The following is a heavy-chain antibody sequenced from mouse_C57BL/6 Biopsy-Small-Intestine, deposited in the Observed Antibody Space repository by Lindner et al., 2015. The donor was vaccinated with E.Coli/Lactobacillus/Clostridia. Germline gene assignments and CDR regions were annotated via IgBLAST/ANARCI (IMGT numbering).Heavy chain of an antibody. Sequence: VQLQESGAELVRPGSSVKMSCKASGYAFTNCWMEWVRQRPGQGLEWIGNIYPSTGETHYNQKFKDKATLTVDKSSSTAYMQLSSLTSEDSAVYYCARSDYYAMDYWGQGTSVTVSS. V-gene: IGHV1-61*01. CDR1: GYAFTNCW. CDR3: ARSDYYAMDY. J-gene: IGHJ4*01. CDR2: IYPSTGET.